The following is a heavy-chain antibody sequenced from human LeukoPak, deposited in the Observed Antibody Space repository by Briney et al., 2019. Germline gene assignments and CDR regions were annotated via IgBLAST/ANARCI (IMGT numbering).Heavy chain of an antibody. CDR3: ARELGSSGYSIDY. CDR2: INPSGGIT. CDR1: GYTFTSYY. Sequence: ASVKVSCTASGYTFTSYYMHWVRQAPGQGLEWMGIINPSGGITSYAQKFRGRVTMTRDTSTSTVYMELSSLRSEDTAAYYCARELGSSGYSIDYWGQGTLVTVSS. D-gene: IGHD3-22*01. J-gene: IGHJ4*02. V-gene: IGHV1-46*01.